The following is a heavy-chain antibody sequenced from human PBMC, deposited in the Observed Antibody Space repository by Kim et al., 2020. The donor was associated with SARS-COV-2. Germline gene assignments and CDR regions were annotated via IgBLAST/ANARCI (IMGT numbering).Heavy chain of an antibody. CDR3: AKERQQLTRYYYFYGMDV. J-gene: IGHJ6*01. D-gene: IGHD6-13*01. CDR1: GFSFSSYG. CDR2: ISGRGSDT. V-gene: IGHV3-23*01. Sequence: GGSLRLSCAASGFSFSSYGMSWVRQGPGKGLEWVSSISGRGSDTHYADSVKGRFTISRDNSKNTLYLQMKSLRADDTAIYFCAKERQQLTRYYYFYGMDV.